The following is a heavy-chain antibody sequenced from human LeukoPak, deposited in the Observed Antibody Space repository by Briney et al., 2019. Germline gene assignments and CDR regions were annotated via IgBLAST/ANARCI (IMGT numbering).Heavy chain of an antibody. D-gene: IGHD6-13*01. J-gene: IGHJ4*02. CDR3: VRAAGTRGFDY. V-gene: IGHV2-5*02. Sequence: SGPTLVNPTQILTRTCTFSGFSLSTSGVGVGWIRQPPGKALEWLALIYWDDDKRYSPSLKSGLTITKDTSKNQVVLTMTNMDPVDTATYYCVRAAGTRGFDYWGQGTLVTVSS. CDR2: IYWDDDK. CDR1: GFSLSTSGVG.